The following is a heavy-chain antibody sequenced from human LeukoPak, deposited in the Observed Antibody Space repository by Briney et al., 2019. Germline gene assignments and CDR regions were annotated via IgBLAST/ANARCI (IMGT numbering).Heavy chain of an antibody. D-gene: IGHD6-25*01. Sequence: GGSLRLSCAASGFIFSTYGIHWVRQAPGKGLEWVAVIWHDGSNKYYADSVKGRFTISRDNSKNTLYLQMNSLRAEDTAVYYCARARGPFDYWGQGTLVTVSS. CDR2: IWHDGSNK. CDR1: GFIFSTYG. CDR3: ARARGPFDY. J-gene: IGHJ4*02. V-gene: IGHV3-33*01.